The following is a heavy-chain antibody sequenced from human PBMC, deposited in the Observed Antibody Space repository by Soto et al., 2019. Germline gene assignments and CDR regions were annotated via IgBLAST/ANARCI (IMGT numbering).Heavy chain of an antibody. CDR1: GGTFSSYA. D-gene: IGHD3-22*01. J-gene: IGHJ3*02. Sequence: QVQLVQSGAEVKKPGSSVKVSCKASGGTFSSYAISWVRQAPGQGLEWMGGIIPIFGTANYAQKFQGRVTITXXEXTXXAYLELSSLRSEDTAVYYCASDYYDSSGDSNAFDIWGQGTMVTVSS. CDR2: IIPIFGTA. CDR3: ASDYYDSSGDSNAFDI. V-gene: IGHV1-69*05.